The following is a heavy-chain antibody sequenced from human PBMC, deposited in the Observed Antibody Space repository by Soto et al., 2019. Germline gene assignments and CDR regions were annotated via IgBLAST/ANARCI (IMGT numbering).Heavy chain of an antibody. CDR2: INPSGGST. Sequence: QVQLVQSGAEVKKPGAAVKVSCKASGYTFTSYYMHWVRQAPGQGLGWLGIINPSGGSTSHAQKFQGRVTMTRDTSTSTVYMELSSLRSEDTAVYYCARSRIAAAGTALVYWGQGTLVTVSS. J-gene: IGHJ4*02. CDR1: GYTFTSYY. D-gene: IGHD6-13*01. V-gene: IGHV1-46*01. CDR3: ARSRIAAAGTALVY.